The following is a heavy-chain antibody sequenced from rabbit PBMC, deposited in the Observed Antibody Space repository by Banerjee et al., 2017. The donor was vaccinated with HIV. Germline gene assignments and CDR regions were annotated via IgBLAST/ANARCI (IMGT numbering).Heavy chain of an antibody. Sequence: QEQLVESGGGLVQPTGSLTLTCKASGFSFGDRDVMCWVRQAPGKGLEWIACIRTGSGSTYYASWAKGRFTISRTSSTTVTLQMTSLTASDTATYFCARDTSSSFSSYGMDLWGPGTLVTVS. CDR3: ARDTSSSFSSYGMDL. CDR1: GFSFGDRDV. CDR2: IRTGSGST. V-gene: IGHV1S45*01. D-gene: IGHD1-1*01. J-gene: IGHJ6*01.